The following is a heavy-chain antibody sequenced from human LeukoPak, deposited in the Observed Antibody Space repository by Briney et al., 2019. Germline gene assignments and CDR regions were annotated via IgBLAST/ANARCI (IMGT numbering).Heavy chain of an antibody. CDR2: ISGSGGST. J-gene: IGHJ4*02. V-gene: IGHV3-23*01. Sequence: PGGSLRLSCAASGFTFSSYSMNWVRQAPGKGLEWVSAISGSGGSTYYADSVKGRFTISRDNSKNTLYLQMNSLRAEDTAVYYCAKDLLRYFDWLRSFDYWGQGTLVTVSS. CDR1: GFTFSSYS. D-gene: IGHD3-9*01. CDR3: AKDLLRYFDWLRSFDY.